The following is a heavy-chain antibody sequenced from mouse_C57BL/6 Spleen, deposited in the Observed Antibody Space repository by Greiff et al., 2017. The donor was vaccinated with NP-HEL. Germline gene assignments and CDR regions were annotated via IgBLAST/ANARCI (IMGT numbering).Heavy chain of an antibody. Sequence: EVQLQQSGAELVRPGASVKLSCTASGFNIKDDYMHWVKQRPEQGLEWIGWIDPENGDTEYASKFQGKATITADTSSNTAYLQLSSLTSEDTAVYYCTPHYYGSSYVRFAYWGQGTLVTVSA. J-gene: IGHJ3*01. CDR1: GFNIKDDY. V-gene: IGHV14-4*01. D-gene: IGHD1-1*01. CDR3: TPHYYGSSYVRFAY. CDR2: IDPENGDT.